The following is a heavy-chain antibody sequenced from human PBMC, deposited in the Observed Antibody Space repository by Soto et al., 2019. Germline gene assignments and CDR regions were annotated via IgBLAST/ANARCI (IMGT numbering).Heavy chain of an antibody. CDR1: GGSISSSSYY. D-gene: IGHD3-3*01. V-gene: IGHV4-39*01. J-gene: IGHJ4*02. CDR3: ASANYDFWSGYYSYYFDY. Sequence: SETLSLTCTVSGGSISSSSYYWGWIRQPPGKRMEWNGSIYYSGSTYYNQSLKSRVTISVDTSKNQFSLKLSSVTAADTAVYFCASANYDFWSGYYSYYFDYWGQGTLVTVSS. CDR2: IYYSGST.